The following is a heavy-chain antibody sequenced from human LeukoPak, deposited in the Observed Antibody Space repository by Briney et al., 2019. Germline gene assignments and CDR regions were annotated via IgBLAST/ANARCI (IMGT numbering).Heavy chain of an antibody. D-gene: IGHD3-10*01. Sequence: ASVKVSCKASGYTFTSFGFTWVRQAPGQGLEWMGWVSAYNGNTNYAQKLQGRVTMTTDTSTSTAYMDLRSLRSDDTAVYYCARDSGHSPGDYWGQGTLVTVSS. CDR3: ARDSGHSPGDY. J-gene: IGHJ4*02. CDR1: GYTFTSFG. V-gene: IGHV1-18*01. CDR2: VSAYNGNT.